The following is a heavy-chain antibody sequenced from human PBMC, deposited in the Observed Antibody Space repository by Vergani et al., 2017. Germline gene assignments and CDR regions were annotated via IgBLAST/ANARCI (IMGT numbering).Heavy chain of an antibody. CDR1: GYTFTSYG. Sequence: QVQLVQSGAEVKKPGASVKVSCKASGYTFTSYGISWVRQAPGQGLEWMGWISAYNGNTNYAQKFQGRVTITRDTSASTAYMELSSLRSEDTAVYYCARGHWSGYLTDYWGQGTLVTVSS. D-gene: IGHD3-3*01. CDR3: ARGHWSGYLTDY. V-gene: IGHV1-18*01. CDR2: ISAYNGNT. J-gene: IGHJ4*02.